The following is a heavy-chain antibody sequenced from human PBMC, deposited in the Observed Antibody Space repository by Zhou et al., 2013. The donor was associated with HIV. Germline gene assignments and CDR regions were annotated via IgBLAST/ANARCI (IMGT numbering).Heavy chain of an antibody. CDR3: TIDRRLDERLENAFVI. CDR1: GYTFTSYG. CDR2: ISGYNGDT. D-gene: IGHD3-3*02. Sequence: QVQLVQSGAEVKKPGASVKVSCKASGYTFTSYGITWVRQAPGQGLEWMGWISGYNGDTNYTQKLQGRVTMTTDTSTSTAYMDLRRLRSDDTAVYYCTIDRRLDERLENAFVIWGPGTLVSVSS. J-gene: IGHJ4*03. V-gene: IGHV1-18*01.